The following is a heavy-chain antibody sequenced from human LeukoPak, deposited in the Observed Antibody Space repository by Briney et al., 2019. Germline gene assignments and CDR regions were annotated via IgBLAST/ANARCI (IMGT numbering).Heavy chain of an antibody. CDR2: INTNTGNP. CDR1: GYTFTSYA. V-gene: IGHV7-4-1*02. D-gene: IGHD2-15*01. CDR3: ARGPFDVVDEGDNWFDP. Sequence: ASVKVSCKASGYTFTSYAMNWVRQAPGQGLEWMGWINTNTGNPTYAQGFTGRFVFSLDTSVSTAYLQISSLKAEDTAVYYCARGPFDVVDEGDNWFDPWGQGTLVTVSS. J-gene: IGHJ5*02.